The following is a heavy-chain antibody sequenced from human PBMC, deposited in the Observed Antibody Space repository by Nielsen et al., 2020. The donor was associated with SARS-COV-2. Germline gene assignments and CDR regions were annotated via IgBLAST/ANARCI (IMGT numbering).Heavy chain of an antibody. Sequence: SVKVSCKASGFTFTSSAVQWVRQARGQRLEWIGWIVVGSGNTNYAQKFQERVTITRDMSTSTAYMELSSLRSDDTAVYYCARAPGYSSGPPRNWFDPWGQGTLVTVSS. CDR3: ARAPGYSSGPPRNWFDP. CDR2: IVVGSGNT. V-gene: IGHV1-58*01. D-gene: IGHD3-22*01. J-gene: IGHJ5*02. CDR1: GFTFTSSA.